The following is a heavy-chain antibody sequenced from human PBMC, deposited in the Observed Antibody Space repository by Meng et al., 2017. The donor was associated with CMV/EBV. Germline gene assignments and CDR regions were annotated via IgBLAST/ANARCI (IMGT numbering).Heavy chain of an antibody. Sequence: GGSLRLSCAASGFTFSSYSMNWVRQAPGKGLEWVSYISSSSSTIYYADPVKGRFTISRDNAKNSLYLQMNSLRAEDTAVYYCARDRDIVATVNYYYYGMDVWGQGTTVTVSS. CDR3: ARDRDIVATVNYYYYGMDV. V-gene: IGHV3-48*04. J-gene: IGHJ6*02. D-gene: IGHD5-12*01. CDR2: ISSSSSTI. CDR1: GFTFSSYS.